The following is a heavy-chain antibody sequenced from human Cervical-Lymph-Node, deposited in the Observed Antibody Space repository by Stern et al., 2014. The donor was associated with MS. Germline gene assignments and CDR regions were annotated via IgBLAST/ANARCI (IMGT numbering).Heavy chain of an antibody. J-gene: IGHJ4*02. CDR2: VHYSGTT. CDR3: AGSGTYYPDY. V-gene: IGHV4-59*08. Sequence: QVQLVQSGPGLVKPSETLSLTCSVSGGSISSYYWNWIRQPPGKGLEWIANVHYSGTTNYNPSLKSRVTIFPDTSINKIPLKLTSVTAADTAVYYCAGSGTYYPDYWGQGILVTVSS. CDR1: GGSISSYY. D-gene: IGHD3-3*01.